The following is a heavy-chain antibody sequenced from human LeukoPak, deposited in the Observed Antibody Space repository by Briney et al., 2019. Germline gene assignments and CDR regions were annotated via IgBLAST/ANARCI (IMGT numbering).Heavy chain of an antibody. J-gene: IGHJ4*02. D-gene: IGHD1-14*01. CDR1: GYTFTSYD. CDR2: MNPNSGNT. CDR3: ARSSSLNRHQIGY. Sequence: ASVKVSCKASGYTFTSYDINWVRQAPGQGLEWMGWMNPNSGNTGYAQKFQGRVTITRNTSISTAYMELSSLRSEDTAVYYCARSSSLNRHQIGYWGQGTLVTVSS. V-gene: IGHV1-8*03.